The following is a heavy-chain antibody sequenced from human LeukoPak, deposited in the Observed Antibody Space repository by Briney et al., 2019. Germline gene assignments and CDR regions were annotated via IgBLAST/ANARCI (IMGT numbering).Heavy chain of an antibody. CDR1: GYSISSGYY. CDR2: IYHSGST. Sequence: SETLSLTCTVSGYSISSGYYWGWIRQPPGKGLEWIGSIYHSGSTYYKPSLKSRVTISVDTSKNQFSLKLSSVTAADTAGYYCAREGSITMIVVVTDWYFDLWGRGTLVTVSS. J-gene: IGHJ2*01. CDR3: AREGSITMIVVVTDWYFDL. V-gene: IGHV4-38-2*02. D-gene: IGHD3-22*01.